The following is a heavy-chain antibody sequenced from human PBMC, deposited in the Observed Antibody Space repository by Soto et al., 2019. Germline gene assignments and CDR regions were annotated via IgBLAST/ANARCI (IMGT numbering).Heavy chain of an antibody. CDR1: GGTFSSYA. J-gene: IGHJ6*02. CDR3: ARDRRRSQDDYYYYGMDV. D-gene: IGHD6-6*01. Sequence: SVKVSCKASGGTFSSYAISWVRQAPGQGLEWMGGIIPIFGTANYAQKFQGRVTITADESTSTAYMELSSLRSEDTAVYYCARDRRRSQDDYYYYGMDVWGQGTTVTVSS. CDR2: IIPIFGTA. V-gene: IGHV1-69*13.